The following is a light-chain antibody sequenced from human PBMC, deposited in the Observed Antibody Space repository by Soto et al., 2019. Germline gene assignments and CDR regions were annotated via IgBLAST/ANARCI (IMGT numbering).Light chain of an antibody. Sequence: EIVLTQSPGTLSLSPGERATLSCRASQSVSNRYLAWYQQKPGQAPRLLMYGASSRATGIPDRFSGSGSGTDFTLTISRLEPEDFAVYYCQQYCSSPRTFGQGTKVEIK. J-gene: IGKJ1*01. CDR1: QSVSNRY. CDR3: QQYCSSPRT. CDR2: GAS. V-gene: IGKV3-20*01.